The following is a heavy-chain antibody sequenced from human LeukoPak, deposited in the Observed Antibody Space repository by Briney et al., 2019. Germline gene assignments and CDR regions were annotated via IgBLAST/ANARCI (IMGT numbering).Heavy chain of an antibody. CDR2: IYSGGST. CDR3: ARTREQWQVLDY. D-gene: IGHD6-19*01. CDR1: GFTVSSNH. J-gene: IGHJ4*02. Sequence: GGSLRLSCAASGFTVSSNHMSWVRQAPGKGLEWVSVIYSGGSTYYADSVKGRFTISRDNSKNMVYLQMNSLRAEDTAVYYCARTREQWQVLDYWGQGTLVTVSS. V-gene: IGHV3-66*01.